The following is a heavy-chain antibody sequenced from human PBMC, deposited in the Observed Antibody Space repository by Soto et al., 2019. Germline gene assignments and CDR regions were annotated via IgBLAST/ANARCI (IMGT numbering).Heavy chain of an antibody. CDR1: GGSISSYY. V-gene: IGHV4-59*01. CDR2: IYYSGST. D-gene: IGHD2-15*01. J-gene: IGHJ3*02. CDR3: ARDVGYCSGGSCPPYAFDI. Sequence: PSETLSLTCTVSGGSISSYYWSWIRQPPGKGLEWIGYIYYSGSTNYNPSLKSRVTISVDTSKNQFSLKLSSVTAADTAVYYCARDVGYCSGGSCPPYAFDIWGQGTMVTVSS.